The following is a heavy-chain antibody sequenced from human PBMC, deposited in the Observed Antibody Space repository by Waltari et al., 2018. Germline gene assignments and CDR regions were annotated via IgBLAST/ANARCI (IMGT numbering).Heavy chain of an antibody. V-gene: IGHV3-30-3*01. CDR3: ARDGGTEEYFQH. CDR1: GFTFSSYA. D-gene: IGHD3-16*01. CDR2: ISYDGSNK. J-gene: IGHJ1*01. Sequence: QVQLVESGGGVVQPGRSLRLSCAASGFTFSSYAMHWVRQAPGKGLEWVAVISYDGSNKYYADSVKGRFTIARDNSKNTLYLQMNSLRAEDTAVYYCARDGGTEEYFQHWGQGTLVTVSS.